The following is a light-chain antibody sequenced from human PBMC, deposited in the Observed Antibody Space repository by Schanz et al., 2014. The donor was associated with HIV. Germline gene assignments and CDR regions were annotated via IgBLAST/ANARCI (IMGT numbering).Light chain of an antibody. CDR2: DAS. CDR3: QQRGNLFT. J-gene: IGKJ4*01. Sequence: EIGLTQSPGTLSLSPGERATLSCRASQSVGSDLAWYQQKPGQAPRLLIYDASNRATGIPARFSGSGSGTDFTLTISGLESEDFAVYYCQQRGNLFTFGGGTKVEIK. CDR1: QSVGSD. V-gene: IGKV3-11*01.